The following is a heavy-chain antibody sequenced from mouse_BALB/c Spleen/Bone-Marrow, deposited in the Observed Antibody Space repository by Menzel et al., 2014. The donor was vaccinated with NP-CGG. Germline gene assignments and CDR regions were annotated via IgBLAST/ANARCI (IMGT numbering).Heavy chain of an antibody. CDR3: TRGRASDIDS. J-gene: IGHJ2*01. D-gene: IGHD3-1*01. CDR2: INPSNGGT. CDR1: GYTFTSYY. V-gene: IGHV1S81*02. Sequence: QVQLKQSGAELVKPGASVKLSCKASGYTFTSYYMYWVKQRPGQGPEWIGEINPSNGGTNFNEKFKSRATLTVDKSSSAAHTHLSSLTSEDSAVYYCTRGRASDIDSWGQGTTLTVSS.